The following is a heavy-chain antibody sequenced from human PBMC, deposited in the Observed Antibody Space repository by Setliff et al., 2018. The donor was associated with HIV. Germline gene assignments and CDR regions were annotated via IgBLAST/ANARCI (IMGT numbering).Heavy chain of an antibody. Sequence: AGVLRLSCAASGFTFSRYTMNWVRQAPGMGLEWVSSISFGGSDTHYTDSVKGRFSISRDNAKNSLYLQMNSLRVEDTAVYYCAKVGSGWSLTTDYWGQGTLVTVSS. D-gene: IGHD6-19*01. J-gene: IGHJ4*02. CDR2: ISFGGSDT. CDR1: GFTFSRYT. CDR3: AKVGSGWSLTTDY. V-gene: IGHV3-21*01.